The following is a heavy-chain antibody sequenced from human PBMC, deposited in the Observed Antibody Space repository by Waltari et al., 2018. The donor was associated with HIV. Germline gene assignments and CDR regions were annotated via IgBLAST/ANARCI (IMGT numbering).Heavy chain of an antibody. CDR3: VRHSRGTGVDTEAFDS. Sequence: QLQLQESGPGLVKPSETLSLTCTVSSVSISSTPYCWGWIRQPPGKGLEWIGSVSSSGSTYYTPSLRRRVTISVDTSRNHFSLRLTSVTAADTAVNFCVRHSRGTGVDTEAFDSWGQGTRVTVSS. CDR2: VSSSGST. V-gene: IGHV4-39*01. J-gene: IGHJ4*02. D-gene: IGHD2-8*01. CDR1: SVSISSTPYC.